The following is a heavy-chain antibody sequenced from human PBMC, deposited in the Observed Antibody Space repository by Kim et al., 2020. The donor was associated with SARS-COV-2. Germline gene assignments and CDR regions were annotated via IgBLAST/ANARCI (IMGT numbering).Heavy chain of an antibody. J-gene: IGHJ3*02. V-gene: IGHV3-7*03. Sequence: GGSLRLSCAASGFTFNNYWMSWVRQAPGEGLECVSNINQDGSAKYYVGSVKGRFTVSRDNAEKSLYLQMSGLRAEDTAVYYCARDLSGSKDAFDIWGQGTMVTVSS. CDR3: ARDLSGSKDAFDI. D-gene: IGHD1-26*01. CDR2: INQDGSAK. CDR1: GFTFNNYW.